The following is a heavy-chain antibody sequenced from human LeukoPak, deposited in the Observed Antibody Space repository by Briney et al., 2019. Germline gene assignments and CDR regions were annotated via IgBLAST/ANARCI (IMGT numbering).Heavy chain of an antibody. Sequence: SETLSLTCTVSGGSISSYYWSWIRQPPGKGLEWIGYIYYSGSTNYNPSLKSRVTISVDTSKNQFSLKLSSVTAADTAVYYCARSRGDYVPDYYYMDVWGKGTTVTISS. CDR2: IYYSGST. J-gene: IGHJ6*03. CDR3: ARSRGDYVPDYYYMDV. V-gene: IGHV4-59*01. D-gene: IGHD4-17*01. CDR1: GGSISSYY.